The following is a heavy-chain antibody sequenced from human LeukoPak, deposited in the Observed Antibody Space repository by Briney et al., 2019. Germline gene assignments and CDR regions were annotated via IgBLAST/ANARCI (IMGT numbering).Heavy chain of an antibody. CDR2: FYTSGSA. CDR3: ARGYRGLPDFEY. CDR1: GGSISSFY. J-gene: IGHJ4*02. V-gene: IGHV4-4*07. Sequence: SSETLSLTCTVCGGSISSFYWSWIRQPAGKGGEWIGRFYTSGSANYNASLKRGVTISVDTSKNQFFLKLSSVTAADTAVYYCARGYRGLPDFEYWGQGTLVTVSS. D-gene: IGHD1-26*01.